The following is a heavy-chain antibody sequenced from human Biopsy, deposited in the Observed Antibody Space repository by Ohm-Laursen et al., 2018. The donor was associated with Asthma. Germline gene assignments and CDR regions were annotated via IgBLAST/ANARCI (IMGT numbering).Heavy chain of an antibody. J-gene: IGHJ4*02. CDR2: IGSRITDDI. V-gene: IGHV3-21*05. D-gene: IGHD2-8*01. CDR1: GFAFNNSS. CDR3: AREVKMAY. Sequence: SLRLSCAATGFAFNNSSMTWVRQTPGRGLEWISYIGSRITDDIYHADSVKGRFTISRDNAKNSVFLQMNSLRAEDTGVYYCAREVKMAYWGRGTLVTVSS.